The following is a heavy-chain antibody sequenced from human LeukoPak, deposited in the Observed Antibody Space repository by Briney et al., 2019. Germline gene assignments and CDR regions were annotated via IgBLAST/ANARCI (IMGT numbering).Heavy chain of an antibody. D-gene: IGHD5-12*01. Sequence: GGSLRLSCAGSGFSVSTNYMSWVRQAPGKGLEWVSGINWNGGSTGYADSVKGRFTISRDNAKNSLYLQMNSLRAEDTALYYCARVKSGYDSGNFLWWCPVDYWGQGTLVTVSS. CDR3: ARVKSGYDSGNFLWWCPVDY. CDR2: INWNGGST. J-gene: IGHJ4*02. CDR1: GFSVSTNY. V-gene: IGHV3-20*04.